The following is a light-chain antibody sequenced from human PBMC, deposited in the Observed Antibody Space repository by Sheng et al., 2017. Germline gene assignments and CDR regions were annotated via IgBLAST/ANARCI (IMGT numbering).Light chain of an antibody. CDR1: NIGSKS. CDR2: DDG. V-gene: IGLV3-21*02. Sequence: SYELTQPPSVSVAPGQTARITCGGSNIGSKSVHWYQQKPGQAPVLVVHDDGDRPSGIPERFSGSNSGNTATLTIGRVEAVDEADYYCQVCDNIHDFVIFGGGTKLTVL. CDR3: QVCDNIHDFVI. J-gene: IGLJ2*01.